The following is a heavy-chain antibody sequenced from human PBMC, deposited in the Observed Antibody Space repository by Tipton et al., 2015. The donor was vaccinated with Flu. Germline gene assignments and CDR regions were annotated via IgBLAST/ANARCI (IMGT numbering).Heavy chain of an antibody. Sequence: SLRLSCAASGFTFSDYYMSWVRQAPGKGLEWLSYISGSGTNIYYADSVNGRFTTSRDNAKNSLYLQMNSLRAEDTAVYYCARVPERNYVDRLDYWGQGILVAVSS. CDR3: ARVPERNYVDRLDY. CDR1: GFTFSDYY. CDR2: ISGSGTNI. D-gene: IGHD4-11*01. J-gene: IGHJ4*02. V-gene: IGHV3-11*01.